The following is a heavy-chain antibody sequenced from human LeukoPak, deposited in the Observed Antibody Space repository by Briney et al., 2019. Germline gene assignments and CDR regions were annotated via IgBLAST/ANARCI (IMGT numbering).Heavy chain of an antibody. D-gene: IGHD6-13*01. CDR2: INSDGSST. Sequence: GGSLRLSCAPSGFTFSSYWMHWVRQAPGKGLVSVSRINSDGSSTTYADSVKGRFTISRDNAKNTLYLQMNSLRAEDTAVHYCTRSTYSSDAFDIWGQGTVVTVSS. V-gene: IGHV3-74*01. CDR1: GFTFSSYW. J-gene: IGHJ3*02. CDR3: TRSTYSSDAFDI.